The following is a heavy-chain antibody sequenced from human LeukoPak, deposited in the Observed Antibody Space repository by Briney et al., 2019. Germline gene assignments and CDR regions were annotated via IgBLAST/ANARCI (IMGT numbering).Heavy chain of an antibody. CDR1: GGSISGYY. D-gene: IGHD4-17*01. V-gene: IGHV4-59*01. CDR2: VYYTGST. J-gene: IGHJ6*02. CDR3: ARTTVTPPDYLYYGMDV. Sequence: SETLSLTCTVSGGSISGYYWSWIRQPPGKGLEWIGYVYYTGSTNYSPSLKSRVTISVDTSKNQFSLTLTSVTAADTAVYYCARTTVTPPDYLYYGMDVWGQGTTVTVSS.